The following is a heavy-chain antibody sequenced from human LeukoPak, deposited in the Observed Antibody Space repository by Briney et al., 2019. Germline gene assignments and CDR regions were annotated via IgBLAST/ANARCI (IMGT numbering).Heavy chain of an antibody. Sequence: GGSLRLSCGASGITFSSYSMNWVRQAPGKGLEWVSYISSSSTIYYADSVKGRFTISRDNAKNSLYLQMNSLRDEDTAVYYCAREGSTSDFDYWGQGTLVTVSS. J-gene: IGHJ4*02. D-gene: IGHD2-2*01. CDR2: ISSSSTI. V-gene: IGHV3-48*02. CDR3: AREGSTSDFDY. CDR1: GITFSSYS.